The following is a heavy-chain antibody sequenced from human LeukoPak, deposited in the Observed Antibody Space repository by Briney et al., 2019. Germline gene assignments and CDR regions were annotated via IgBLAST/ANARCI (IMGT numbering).Heavy chain of an antibody. D-gene: IGHD4-17*01. CDR3: AKALYGDYGRFDY. V-gene: IGHV3-48*01. Sequence: PGGSLRLSCAASGFTFSSYSMNWVRQAPGKGLEWVSYISSSSSTIYYADSVKGRFTISRDNAKNSLSLQMNSLRAEDTAVYYCAKALYGDYGRFDYWGQGTLVTVSS. J-gene: IGHJ4*02. CDR1: GFTFSSYS. CDR2: ISSSSSTI.